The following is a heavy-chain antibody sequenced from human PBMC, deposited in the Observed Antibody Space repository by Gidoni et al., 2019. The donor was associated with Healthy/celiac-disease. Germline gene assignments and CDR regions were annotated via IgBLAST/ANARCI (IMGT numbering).Heavy chain of an antibody. J-gene: IGHJ5*02. D-gene: IGHD2-2*01. Sequence: QLQLQESGPGLVKPSETLSLTGTVAGGSISSSSYYWGWIRQPPGKGLAWIGSIYYSGSTSYTPSLQSRVTISVDTSKHQFSLKLSSVTAADTAVYYCARRRYQLLARGGWFDPWGQGTLVTVSS. CDR1: GGSISSSSYY. CDR2: IYYSGST. V-gene: IGHV4-39*01. CDR3: ARRRYQLLARGGWFDP.